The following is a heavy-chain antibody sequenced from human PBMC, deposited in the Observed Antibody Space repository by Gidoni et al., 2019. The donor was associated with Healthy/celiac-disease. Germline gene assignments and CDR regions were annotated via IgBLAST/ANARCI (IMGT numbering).Heavy chain of an antibody. J-gene: IGHJ5*02. D-gene: IGHD6-6*01. Sequence: QVQMVQSGAEGKKPGSSVKVSCKASGGTFSRYAISWVRQAPGQGLEWMGGIIPIFGKANYAQKFQGRVTITADESTSTAYMELSSLRSEDTAVYYCARESSSSNWFDPWGQGTLVTVSS. V-gene: IGHV1-69*01. CDR2: IIPIFGKA. CDR3: ARESSSSNWFDP. CDR1: GGTFSRYA.